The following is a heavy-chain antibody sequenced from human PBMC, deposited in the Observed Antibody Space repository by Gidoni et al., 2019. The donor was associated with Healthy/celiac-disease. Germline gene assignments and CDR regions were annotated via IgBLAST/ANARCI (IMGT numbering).Heavy chain of an antibody. J-gene: IGHJ4*02. Sequence: EVQLVESGGGLVKPGGSLRLSCAASGFTFSNAWMSWVRQAPGKGLEWVGRIKRKSDGGTTDYAAPVKGRFTISRDDSKNTLYLQMNSLKTEDTAVYYCTTNFSSGWDDYVDYWGQGTLVTVSS. CDR1: GFTFSNAW. CDR3: TTNFSSGWDDYVDY. V-gene: IGHV3-15*01. D-gene: IGHD6-19*01. CDR2: IKRKSDGGTT.